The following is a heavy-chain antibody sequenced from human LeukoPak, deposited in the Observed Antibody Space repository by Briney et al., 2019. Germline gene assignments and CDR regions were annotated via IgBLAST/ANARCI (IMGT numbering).Heavy chain of an antibody. D-gene: IGHD1-26*01. Sequence: GGSLRLSCAASGFTFSSYAMNWVRQAPGKGLEWVSTISNSGDRTYYADSVKGRFTISRDSSKNTLYLQMNSLRTEDTAVYYCAKDFVPRGGSYFPGFDYWGQGTLVIVSS. CDR1: GFTFSSYA. J-gene: IGHJ4*02. CDR3: AKDFVPRGGSYFPGFDY. V-gene: IGHV3-23*01. CDR2: ISNSGDRT.